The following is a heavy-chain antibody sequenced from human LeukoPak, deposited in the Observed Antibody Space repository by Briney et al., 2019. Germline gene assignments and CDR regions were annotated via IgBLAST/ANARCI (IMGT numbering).Heavy chain of an antibody. V-gene: IGHV3-30*02. D-gene: IGHD2-2*03. CDR3: AKDRGYCSSTSCILSTP. CDR2: IRYDGCNK. CDR1: GFTFSSYG. J-gene: IGHJ5*02. Sequence: GGSLRLSCAASGFTFSSYGMHWVRQAPGKGLEWVAFIRYDGCNKYYADSVKGRFTISRDNSKNTLYLQMNSLRAEDTAVYYCAKDRGYCSSTSCILSTPWGQGTLVTVSS.